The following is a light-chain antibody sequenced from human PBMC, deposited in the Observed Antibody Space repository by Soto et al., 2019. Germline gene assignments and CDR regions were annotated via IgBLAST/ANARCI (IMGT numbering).Light chain of an antibody. J-gene: IGLJ2*01. CDR1: SSNVGSNT. CDR2: SNN. V-gene: IGLV1-44*01. CDR3: AAWDDNLDVVL. Sequence: QSVLTQPPSASETPGQRVTISCSGSSSNVGSNTVNWYQQFPGTAPKVLIYSNNQRPSGVPDLFSGSKSGTSASLAISGLQSDDEADYYCAAWDDNLDVVLFGGGTKLTVL.